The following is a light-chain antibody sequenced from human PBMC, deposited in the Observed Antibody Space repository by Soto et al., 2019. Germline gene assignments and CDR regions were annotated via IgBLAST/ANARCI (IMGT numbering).Light chain of an antibody. CDR3: CSYAGSSSYV. CDR1: XSDVGGYNY. Sequence: QSALTQPRSVSGSPGQSVTISXXGTXSDVGGYNYVSWYQQHPGKAPKXMIXXVTKRPSGVPDRFSGSKSDNTASLTISGLQADDEADYYCCSYAGSSSYVFXTGTKVTVL. CDR2: XVT. J-gene: IGLJ1*01. V-gene: IGLV2-11*01.